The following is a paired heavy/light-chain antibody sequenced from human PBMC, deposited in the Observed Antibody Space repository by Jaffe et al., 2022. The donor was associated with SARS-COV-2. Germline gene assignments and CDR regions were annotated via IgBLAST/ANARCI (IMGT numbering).Light chain of an antibody. Sequence: EIVMTQSPLSLPVTPGEPASISCRSSQSLLRSNGYNYLDWYLQKPGQSPQLLIYLGSNRASGVPARFGGSGSGTNFTLRISRVEAEDVGVYYCMQGLQTQYTFGQGTKLEIK. J-gene: IGKJ2*01. CDR1: QSLLRSNGYNY. CDR2: LGS. CDR3: MQGLQTQYT. V-gene: IGKV2-28*01.
Heavy chain of an antibody. CDR1: GFTVNTSF. Sequence: EVQLVESGGGLVQPGGSLRLSCAASGFTVNTSFMNWVRQAPGKGLEWVSLFSSGGNTYYADSVRGRFTISRDTSKNTLYLQMSSLKTEDTAVYYCARKGRGWYDYYGMDVWGQGTTVTVSS. D-gene: IGHD6-19*01. V-gene: IGHV3-66*02. J-gene: IGHJ6*02. CDR2: FSSGGNT. CDR3: ARKGRGWYDYYGMDV.